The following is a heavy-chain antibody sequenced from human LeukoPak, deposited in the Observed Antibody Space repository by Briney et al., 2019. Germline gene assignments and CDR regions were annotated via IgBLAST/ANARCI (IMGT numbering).Heavy chain of an antibody. Sequence: SETLSLTCAVYGGSFSGYYWSWIRQPPGKGLEWIGEINHSGSTNYNPSLKSRVTISVDTSKNQFSLKLSSVTAADTAVYYCARHDGGSGRADAFDIWGQGTGVTVSS. D-gene: IGHD3-10*01. V-gene: IGHV4-34*01. CDR1: GGSFSGYY. CDR2: INHSGST. J-gene: IGHJ3*02. CDR3: ARHDGGSGRADAFDI.